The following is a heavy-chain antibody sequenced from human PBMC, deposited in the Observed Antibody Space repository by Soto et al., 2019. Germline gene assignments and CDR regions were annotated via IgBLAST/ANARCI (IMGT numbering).Heavy chain of an antibody. CDR3: ARGVTIFGVGPSHQKSSRYYFDY. J-gene: IGHJ4*02. CDR2: INHSGST. V-gene: IGHV4-34*01. Sequence: SETLSLTCAVYGGSFSGYYWSWIRQPPGKGLEWIGEINHSGSTNYNPSLKSRVTISVDTSKNQFSLRLSSVTAADTAVYYCARGVTIFGVGPSHQKSSRYYFDYWGQGTLVTVSS. D-gene: IGHD3-3*01. CDR1: GGSFSGYY.